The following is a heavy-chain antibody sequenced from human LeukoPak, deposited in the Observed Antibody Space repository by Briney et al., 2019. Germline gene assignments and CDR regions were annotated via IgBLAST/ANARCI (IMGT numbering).Heavy chain of an antibody. Sequence: GASVKVSCKASGGTFSSYAISWVRQAPGQGLEWVGGIIPIFGTANYAQKFQGRVTITADESTSTAYMELSSLGSEDTAVYYCARAYKSSSWYQTHWFDPWGQGTLVTVSS. CDR3: ARAYKSSSWYQTHWFDP. V-gene: IGHV1-69*13. CDR1: GGTFSSYA. CDR2: IIPIFGTA. D-gene: IGHD6-13*01. J-gene: IGHJ5*02.